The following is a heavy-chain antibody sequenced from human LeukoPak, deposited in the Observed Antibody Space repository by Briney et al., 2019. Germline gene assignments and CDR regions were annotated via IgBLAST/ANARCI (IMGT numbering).Heavy chain of an antibody. CDR1: GGSFSGYY. Sequence: SETLSLTCAVYGGSFSGYYWSWIRQPPGKGLEWIGEINHSGSTNYNPSLKSRVTISVGTSKNQFSLKLSSVTAADTAVYYCAREDYYGSGKSYYFDYWGQGTLVTVSS. D-gene: IGHD3-10*01. V-gene: IGHV4-34*01. CDR2: INHSGST. CDR3: AREDYYGSGKSYYFDY. J-gene: IGHJ4*02.